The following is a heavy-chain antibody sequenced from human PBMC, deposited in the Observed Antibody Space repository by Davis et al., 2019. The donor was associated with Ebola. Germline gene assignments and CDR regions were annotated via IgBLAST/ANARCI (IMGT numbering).Heavy chain of an antibody. D-gene: IGHD6-19*01. CDR2: IRHKANSYTT. CDR3: AREHFSSGWSYYYFDL. CDR1: GFTLSGLW. J-gene: IGHJ5*02. Sequence: PGGSLRLSCVASGFTLSGLWMHWVRQAPGKGLEWVGRIRHKANSYTTEYATSVRGRFTISRDASKNSLYLQMSSLKTEDTAMYYCAREHFSSGWSYYYFDLWGQGTLVTVSS. V-gene: IGHV3-72*01.